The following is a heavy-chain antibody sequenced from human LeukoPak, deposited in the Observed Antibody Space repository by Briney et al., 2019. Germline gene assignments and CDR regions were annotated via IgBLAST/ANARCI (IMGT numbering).Heavy chain of an antibody. J-gene: IGHJ3*02. V-gene: IGHV1-69*05. D-gene: IGHD1-26*01. Sequence: GGSVKVSCKASRGTFSSYAISWVRQAPGQGLEWMGRIIPIFGTANTAKKFQGRVTITTDESTSTAYMELSSLRSEDTAVYYCARDTVGAILTDAFDIWGQGTMVTVSS. CDR2: IIPIFGTA. CDR1: RGTFSSYA. CDR3: ARDTVGAILTDAFDI.